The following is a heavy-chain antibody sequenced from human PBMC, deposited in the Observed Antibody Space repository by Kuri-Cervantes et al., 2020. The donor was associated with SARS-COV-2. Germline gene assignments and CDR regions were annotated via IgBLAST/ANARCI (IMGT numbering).Heavy chain of an antibody. V-gene: IGHV3-23*01. CDR2: ISGSGGST. D-gene: IGHD3-3*01. J-gene: IGHJ4*02. Sequence: GGSLRLSCAASGFTFSSYSMNWVRQAPGKGLEWVSAISGSGGSTYYADSVKGRFTISRDNSKNTLYLQMNSLRAEDTAVYYCAKDYSVLRFLGGRGGFDYWGQGTLVTVSS. CDR1: GFTFSSYS. CDR3: AKDYSVLRFLGGRGGFDY.